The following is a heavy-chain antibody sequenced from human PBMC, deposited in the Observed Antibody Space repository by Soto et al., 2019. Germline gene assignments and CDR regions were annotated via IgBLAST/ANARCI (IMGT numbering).Heavy chain of an antibody. CDR1: GGSVSSGSYY. CDR3: ARVRYSSSWYYFDN. Sequence: SETLSLTCTVSGGSVSSGSYYWSWIRQPPGKGLEWIGYIYYSGSTNYNPSLKSRVTISVDTSKNQFSLKLSSVTAADTAVYYCARVRYSSSWYYFDNWGQGTLVTVSS. D-gene: IGHD6-13*01. V-gene: IGHV4-61*01. J-gene: IGHJ4*02. CDR2: IYYSGST.